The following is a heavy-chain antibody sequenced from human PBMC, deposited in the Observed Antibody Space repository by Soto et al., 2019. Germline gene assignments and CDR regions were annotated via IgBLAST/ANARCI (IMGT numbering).Heavy chain of an antibody. D-gene: IGHD2-21*02. J-gene: IGHJ5*01. V-gene: IGHV4-59*01. CDR1: AASLTGYY. CDR2: ISDSGTT. CDR3: ARGPYCGGDCFFAS. Sequence: SETLSLTCTVSAASLTGYYWSWIRQPPGKGLEWIGYISDSGTTNYNPSLTSRVTISVDTSKNQFSLNLSSVTAADTAVYYCARGPYCGGDCFFASWGQGALVTVSS.